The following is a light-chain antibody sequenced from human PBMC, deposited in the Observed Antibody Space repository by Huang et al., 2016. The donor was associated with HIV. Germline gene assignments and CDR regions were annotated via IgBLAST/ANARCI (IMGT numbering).Light chain of an antibody. V-gene: IGKV1-8*01. CDR1: QDVSDY. J-gene: IGKJ1*01. CDR2: STS. CDR3: QQYHIYPWT. Sequence: AIRITQSPSSLSASTGDRVTITCRASQDVSDYLAWYQQKPGRAPKLMIYSTSTVQSGVPSGFSGNGSATDFSLTITCLQSDDFATYYCQQYHIYPWTFGQGTKVEI.